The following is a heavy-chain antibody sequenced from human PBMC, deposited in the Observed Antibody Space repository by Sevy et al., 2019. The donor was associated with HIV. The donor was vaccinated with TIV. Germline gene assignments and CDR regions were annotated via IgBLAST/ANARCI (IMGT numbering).Heavy chain of an antibody. CDR1: GGSISSADYN. CDR2: ISFNGIT. Sequence: SETLSLTCTVSGGSISSADYNWNWIRQPPGKGLEWIGYISFNGITYYNPSLESRLTISLDTSKNQFSMKLRSVTAADTAVYYCARDAHMGGYSDYDDAFEIWGQGTMVTVSS. J-gene: IGHJ3*02. V-gene: IGHV4-30-4*01. CDR3: ARDAHMGGYSDYDDAFEI. D-gene: IGHD5-12*01.